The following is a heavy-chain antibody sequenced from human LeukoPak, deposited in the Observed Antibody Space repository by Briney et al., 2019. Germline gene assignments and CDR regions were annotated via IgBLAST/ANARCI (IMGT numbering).Heavy chain of an antibody. D-gene: IGHD4-17*01. CDR2: ISGSSGNT. V-gene: IGHV3-23*01. Sequence: HPGGSLRLSCAASGFSFSNYAMSCVRHAPGKALEWVSGISGSSGNTYYADSVKGRFTISRDNPKNTLYLQMNGLRAEDTAVYYCAKCTTRNSHYPIDSWGQGTLVTVSS. J-gene: IGHJ5*01. CDR1: GFSFSNYA. CDR3: AKCTTRNSHYPIDS.